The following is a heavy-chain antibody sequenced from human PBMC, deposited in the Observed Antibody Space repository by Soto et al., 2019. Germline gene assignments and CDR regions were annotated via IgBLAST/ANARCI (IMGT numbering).Heavy chain of an antibody. CDR2: IYYSGST. D-gene: IGHD7-27*01. Sequence: SETLSLTCTVSGGSISSYYWSWIRHPPGKGLEWIGYIYYSGSTNYNPSLKSRVTISVDTSKNQFSLKLSSVTAADTAVYYCARRWGPGFDYWGQGTLVTVSS. CDR3: ARRWGPGFDY. CDR1: GGSISSYY. V-gene: IGHV4-59*08. J-gene: IGHJ4*02.